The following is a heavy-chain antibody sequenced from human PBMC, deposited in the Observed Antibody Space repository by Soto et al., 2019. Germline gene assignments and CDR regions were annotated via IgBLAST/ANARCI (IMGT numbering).Heavy chain of an antibody. V-gene: IGHV5-51*01. J-gene: IGHJ5*01. CDR1: GYPFTGHW. CDR3: ARLFSLLCKTARRNFWLHWYDS. D-gene: IGHD3-3*01. Sequence: PGESLKISCKGSGYPFTGHWIGWVRQMPGKGLEWMGIVYPDDSNTKYSPSFEGQVTISADKSVNTAYLQWSSLKASDTAIYYCARLFSLLCKTARRNFWLHWYDSWGQGHLVTVSS. CDR2: VYPDDSNT.